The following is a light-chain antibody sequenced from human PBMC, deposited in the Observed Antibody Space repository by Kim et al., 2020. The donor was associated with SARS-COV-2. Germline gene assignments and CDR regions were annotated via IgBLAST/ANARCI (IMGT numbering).Light chain of an antibody. J-gene: IGLJ3*02. CDR2: EVT. CDR1: SSDIGSYNL. V-gene: IGLV2-18*02. Sequence: GQSVTISCTGTSSDIGSYNLVSWYQQHPGTAPKLVIYEVTYRPSGVPDRFSGSKSGNTASLTISGLQAEDEADYYCSSYTSRTTWVFGGGTKLTVL. CDR3: SSYTSRTTWV.